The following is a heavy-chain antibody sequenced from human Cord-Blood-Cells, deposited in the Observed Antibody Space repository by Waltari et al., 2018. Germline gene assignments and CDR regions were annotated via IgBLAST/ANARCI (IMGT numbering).Heavy chain of an antibody. CDR1: GGSISSYY. Sequence: QVQLQESGPGLVKPSETLSLTCTVSGGSISSYYWSWIRQPPGKGLEWIGYIYYSGSTNYNPSRKSRVTISVDTSKNQFSLKLSSVTAADTAVYYCARDPAIAARPSYFDYWGQGTLVTVSS. CDR3: ARDPAIAARPSYFDY. J-gene: IGHJ4*02. V-gene: IGHV4-59*01. D-gene: IGHD6-6*01. CDR2: IYYSGST.